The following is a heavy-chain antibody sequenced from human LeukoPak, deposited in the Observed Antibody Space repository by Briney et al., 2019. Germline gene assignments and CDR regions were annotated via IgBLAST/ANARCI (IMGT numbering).Heavy chain of an antibody. CDR2: LSDDGTRK. CDR1: GFTFSSYG. D-gene: IGHD5-12*01. Sequence: GGSLRLSCAASGFTFSSYGIHWVRLAPGKGLEWVAVLSDDGTRKYYADSVQGRFTISRDNSRNTLYLQMNSLRAEDMAVYYCAREFSGYAFDIWGQGTMVTVSS. V-gene: IGHV3-30*03. CDR3: AREFSGYAFDI. J-gene: IGHJ3*02.